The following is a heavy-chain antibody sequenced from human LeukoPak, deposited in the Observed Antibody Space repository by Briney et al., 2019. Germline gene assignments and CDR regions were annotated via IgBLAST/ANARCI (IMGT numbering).Heavy chain of an antibody. D-gene: IGHD3-3*01. Sequence: GESLRLSCAASGFTLSSYGMHWVRQAPGKGLEWVAVISYDGSNKYYADSVKGRFTISRDNSKNTLYLQMNSLRVEDTAIYYCAKGAYYGDWGQGTLVTVSS. J-gene: IGHJ4*02. CDR3: AKGAYYGD. V-gene: IGHV3-30*18. CDR2: ISYDGSNK. CDR1: GFTLSSYG.